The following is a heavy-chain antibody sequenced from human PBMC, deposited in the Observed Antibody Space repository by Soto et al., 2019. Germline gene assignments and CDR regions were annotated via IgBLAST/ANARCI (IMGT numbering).Heavy chain of an antibody. CDR2: INHSGST. J-gene: IGHJ5*02. D-gene: IGHD3-10*01. V-gene: IGHV4-34*01. CDR3: ARARGISRSLNNWFDP. Sequence: QVQLQQWGAGLLKPSETLSLTCAVYGGSFSGYYWSWIRQPPGKGLEWIGEINHSGSTNYNPSLKSRVSISVDTSKDQFYLKLSSVTAADTAVYYCARARGISRSLNNWFDPWGQGTLVTVSS. CDR1: GGSFSGYY.